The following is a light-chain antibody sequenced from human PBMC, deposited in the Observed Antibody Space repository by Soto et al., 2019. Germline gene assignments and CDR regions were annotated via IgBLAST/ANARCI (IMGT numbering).Light chain of an antibody. V-gene: IGKV1-5*01. CDR3: QQYNSQWT. Sequence: DIQMTQSPSTLSASVGERVTITCRASQSINSWLAWYQQKPGKAPKLLIYDVSRLETGVPSRFSGSGSGTEFTLTISSLQADDFASYYCQQYNSQWTFGQGTKVEIK. J-gene: IGKJ1*01. CDR1: QSINSW. CDR2: DVS.